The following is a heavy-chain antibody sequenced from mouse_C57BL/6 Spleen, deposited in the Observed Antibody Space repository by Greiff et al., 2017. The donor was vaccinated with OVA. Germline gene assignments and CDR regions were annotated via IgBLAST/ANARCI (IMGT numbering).Heavy chain of an antibody. Sequence: VQVVESGAELARPGASVKLSCKASGYTFTSYGISWVKQRTGQGLEWIGEIYPRSGNTYYNEKFKGKATLTADKSSSTAYMELRSLTSEDSAVYFCARDSNYVDYAMDYWGQGTSVTVSS. V-gene: IGHV1-81*01. D-gene: IGHD2-5*01. CDR3: ARDSNYVDYAMDY. CDR1: GYTFTSYG. CDR2: IYPRSGNT. J-gene: IGHJ4*01.